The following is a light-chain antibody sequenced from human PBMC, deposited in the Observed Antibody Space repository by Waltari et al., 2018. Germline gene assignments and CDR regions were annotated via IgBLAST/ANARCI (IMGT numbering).Light chain of an antibody. CDR2: GKN. CDR1: SLRSYY. CDR3: NSRDSSGNHEV. Sequence: SSELTQDPAVSVALGQTGRIPCQGDSLRSYYASWYQQKPGQAPVLVTYGKNNRPSGIPDRFSGSSSGNTASLTITGAQAEDEADYYCNSRDSSGNHEVFGGGTKLTVL. J-gene: IGLJ2*01. V-gene: IGLV3-19*01.